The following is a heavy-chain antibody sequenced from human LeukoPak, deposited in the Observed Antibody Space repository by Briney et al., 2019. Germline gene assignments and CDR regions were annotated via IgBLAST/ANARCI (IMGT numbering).Heavy chain of an antibody. V-gene: IGHV3-74*01. CDR3: ARAPSEIGGYYPEYFRH. CDR1: GFTFSTHW. CDR2: IKSDGST. Sequence: GGSLRLSCAASGFTFSTHWMHWVRQAPGKGLVWVSRIKSDGSTNYADSVKGRFTISRDNAKNTASLQMNSLRPEDTGVYYCARAPSEIGGYYPEYFRHWGQGTLVTVSS. J-gene: IGHJ1*01. D-gene: IGHD3-22*01.